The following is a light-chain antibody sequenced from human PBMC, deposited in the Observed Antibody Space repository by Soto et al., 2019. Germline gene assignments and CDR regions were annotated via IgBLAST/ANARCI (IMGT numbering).Light chain of an antibody. CDR1: QSLLHSNGYNY. CDR2: LAS. J-gene: IGKJ2*01. V-gene: IGKV2-28*01. CDR3: MQALQTPPVT. Sequence: DIVMTQSPLSLPVTPGEPASISCRSSQSLLHSNGYNYLDWYLQKPGQSPQLLIYLASNRTSGVPDRFRGSGSGTDFTLKISRVEAEDVGVYYFMQALQTPPVTFDQGTKVEIK.